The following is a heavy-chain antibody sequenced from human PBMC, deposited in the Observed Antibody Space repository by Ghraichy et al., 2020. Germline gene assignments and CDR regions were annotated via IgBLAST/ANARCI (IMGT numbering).Heavy chain of an antibody. CDR1: GFTFSSYS. J-gene: IGHJ6*02. V-gene: IGHV3-48*02. CDR2: ISSSSSTF. CDR3: ARRLNTRAVGVTSSRHYGMDV. D-gene: IGHD3-22*01. Sequence: AGSLRLSCAASGFTFSSYSMNWVRQAPGKGLEWVSSISSSSSTFYYADSVKGRFTISRDNAKNSLYLQMNSLRDEDTAVYYCARRLNTRAVGVTSSRHYGMDVWGQGTTVTGSS.